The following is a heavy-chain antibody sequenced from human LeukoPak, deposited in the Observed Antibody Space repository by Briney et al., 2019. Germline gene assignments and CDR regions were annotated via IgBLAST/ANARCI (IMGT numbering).Heavy chain of an antibody. J-gene: IGHJ6*04. Sequence: GGSLRLSCAASGFTFSSYGIHWARQAPGKGLEWVAVIWYDGSNKYYADSVKGRFTISRDNSKNTVYLQMKSLRVEDTAVYYCARDQGGAYYDILPQRMDVWGKGTTVTVSS. V-gene: IGHV3-33*01. CDR3: ARDQGGAYYDILPQRMDV. D-gene: IGHD3-9*01. CDR2: IWYDGSNK. CDR1: GFTFSSYG.